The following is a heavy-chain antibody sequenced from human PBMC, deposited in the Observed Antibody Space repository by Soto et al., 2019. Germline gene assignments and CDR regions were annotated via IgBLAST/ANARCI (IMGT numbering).Heavy chain of an antibody. J-gene: IGHJ5*02. V-gene: IGHV3-23*01. CDR1: GFPFSSYA. Sequence: PGGSLSLSCAASGFPFSSYAMSWVRQAPGKGLEWVSAISGSGGSTYYADSVKGRFTISRDNSKNTLYLQMNSLRAEDTAVYYCAKAPYYSSSSDPWGQGTLVTVSS. CDR2: ISGSGGST. CDR3: AKAPYYSSSSDP. D-gene: IGHD6-13*01.